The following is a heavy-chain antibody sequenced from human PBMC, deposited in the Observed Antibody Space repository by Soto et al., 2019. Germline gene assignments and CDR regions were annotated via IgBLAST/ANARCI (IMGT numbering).Heavy chain of an antibody. J-gene: IGHJ6*02. Sequence: QVQLQESGPGLVRPSETLSLTCTVSGGSISNSYWSWIRQSPVRGLEWIGYIYSSGSTNYNPSLESRVTISVDTSKNQFSLKLRSLSAADTAVYYCARHSPPFFYGSGPWDVWGQGTTVTVSS. CDR2: IYSSGST. CDR3: ARHSPPFFYGSGPWDV. CDR1: GGSISNSY. V-gene: IGHV4-59*08. D-gene: IGHD3-10*01.